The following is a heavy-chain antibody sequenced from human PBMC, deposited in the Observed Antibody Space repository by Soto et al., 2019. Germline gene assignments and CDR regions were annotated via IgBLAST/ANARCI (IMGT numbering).Heavy chain of an antibody. CDR1: GFTLSMSA. V-gene: IGHV3-23*01. D-gene: IGHD3-16*02. Sequence: GGSLRLSCASSGFTLSMSAVNWVRQAPGKGLEWVSYISGSGDRTYYADSVKGRFTISRDRSKNTVSLQMDSLRAEDTAVYYCAKDRGIIVKAGDAFDVWGQGKKVTVSS. CDR2: ISGSGDRT. CDR3: AKDRGIIVKAGDAFDV. J-gene: IGHJ3*01.